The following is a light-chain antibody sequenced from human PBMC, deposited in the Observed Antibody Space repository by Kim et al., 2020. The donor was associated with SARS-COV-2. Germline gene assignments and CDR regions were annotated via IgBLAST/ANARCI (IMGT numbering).Light chain of an antibody. CDR1: SGDVGAYNY. Sequence: GESITISCTGTSGDVGAYNYVTWYQQHPGRAPKLMIYDVSNRPSGVSHRFSGSKSGNTASLTISGLQAEDEADYYCSSYTGSDTLIFGGGTQLTVL. CDR3: SSYTGSDTLI. V-gene: IGLV2-14*03. CDR2: DVS. J-gene: IGLJ2*01.